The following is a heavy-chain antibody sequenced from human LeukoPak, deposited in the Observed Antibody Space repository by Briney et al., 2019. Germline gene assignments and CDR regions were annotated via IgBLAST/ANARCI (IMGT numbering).Heavy chain of an antibody. CDR3: ARDPPDTAMVTPSPSGDY. V-gene: IGHV7-4-1*02. CDR1: GYTFTNYA. D-gene: IGHD5-18*01. Sequence: ASVKVSCKASGYTFTNYAMNWVRQAPGQGLEWMGWINTNTGNPTYAQDFTGRFVFSLGTSVNTAYLQISSLKAADTAVYYCARDPPDTAMVTPSPSGDYWGQGTLVTVSS. CDR2: INTNTGNP. J-gene: IGHJ4*02.